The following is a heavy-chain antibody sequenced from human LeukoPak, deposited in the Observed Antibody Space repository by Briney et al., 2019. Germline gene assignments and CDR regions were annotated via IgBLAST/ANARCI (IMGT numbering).Heavy chain of an antibody. J-gene: IGHJ4*02. D-gene: IGHD1-26*01. CDR3: VKDVGGSYAFDY. CDR2: INDNGGRT. CDR1: GFTVSTNY. Sequence: GGSLRLSCAASGFTVSTNYMSWVRQAPGKGLEYVSGINDNGGRTHYGDSVKGRFSISRDNSKNTLHPQMSTLRAEDTALYYCVKDVGGSYAFDYWGQGILVTVAS. V-gene: IGHV3-64D*09.